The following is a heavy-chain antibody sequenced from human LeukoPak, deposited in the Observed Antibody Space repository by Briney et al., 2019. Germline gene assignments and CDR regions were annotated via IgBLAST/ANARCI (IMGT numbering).Heavy chain of an antibody. J-gene: IGHJ6*03. V-gene: IGHV4-61*02. CDR1: GDSISSGNYY. Sequence: SQTLSLTCTVSGDSISSGNYYWSWIRQPAGKGLEWIGRMSTSGTTNYNPSLKSRVTISVDTSNNQFSLKLSSVTAADTAVYYCSRDRPTTYYYYHMDVWGKGTTVTVSS. CDR2: MSTSGTT. D-gene: IGHD5-12*01. CDR3: SRDRPTTYYYYHMDV.